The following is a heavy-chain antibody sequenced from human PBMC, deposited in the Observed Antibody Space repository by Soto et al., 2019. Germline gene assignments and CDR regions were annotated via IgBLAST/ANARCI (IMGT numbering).Heavy chain of an antibody. CDR1: GCTFSRYS. CDR3: ARVGGNSYYYMDV. Sequence: EVQLVESGGGMVKPGGSLRLSCAASGCTFSRYSMNLVRQSTGNGREWVSSISSSGSYIYYADSVKGRLTISRDNAKNSLYLQMNSLRAEDTAVYYCARVGGNSYYYMDVWGKGTKVTVSS. V-gene: IGHV3-21*01. D-gene: IGHD2-15*01. J-gene: IGHJ6*03. CDR2: ISSSGSYI.